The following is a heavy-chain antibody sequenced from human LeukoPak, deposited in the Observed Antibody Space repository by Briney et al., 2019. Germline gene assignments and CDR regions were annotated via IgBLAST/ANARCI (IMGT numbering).Heavy chain of an antibody. Sequence: GASVKVSCKASGGTFSSYAISWVRQAPGQGLEWMGGIIPIFGTANYAQKFQGRVTITADKSTSTAYMELSSLRSEDTAVYYCARVQRWQVSEIWCSGGSCSPSAFDIWGQGTMVTVSS. CDR2: IIPIFGTA. D-gene: IGHD2-15*01. J-gene: IGHJ3*02. CDR3: ARVQRWQVSEIWCSGGSCSPSAFDI. V-gene: IGHV1-69*06. CDR1: GGTFSSYA.